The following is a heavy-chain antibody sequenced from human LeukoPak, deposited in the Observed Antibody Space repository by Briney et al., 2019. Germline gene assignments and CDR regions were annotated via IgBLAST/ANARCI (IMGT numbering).Heavy chain of an antibody. CDR1: GFIFNTYG. V-gene: IGHV3-30*02. Sequence: GGSLRLSCAASGFIFNTYGMHWVRQAPGKGLEWVAFIGHDGTKIYYADSVQGRFTISRDNSKNTLYLEMNSLSGDDTALYYCAKDHVTWGNRYFDHWGQGTLGTVSS. CDR3: AKDHVTWGNRYFDH. J-gene: IGHJ4*02. CDR2: IGHDGTKI. D-gene: IGHD3-16*01.